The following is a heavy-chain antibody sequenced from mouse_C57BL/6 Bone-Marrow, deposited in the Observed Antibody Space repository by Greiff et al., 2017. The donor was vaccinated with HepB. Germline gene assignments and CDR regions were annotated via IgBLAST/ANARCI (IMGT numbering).Heavy chain of an antibody. D-gene: IGHD2-12*01. CDR3: ARQGVTGSWFAY. V-gene: IGHV1-55*01. CDR2: IYPGSGST. J-gene: IGHJ3*01. Sequence: QVQLQQPGAELVKPGASVKMSCKASGYTFTSYWITWVKQRPGQGLEWIGDIYPGSGSTNYNEKFKSKATLTVDTSSSTAYMQLSSLTSEDSAVSYCARQGVTGSWFAYWIQRTLVTVSA. CDR1: GYTFTSYW.